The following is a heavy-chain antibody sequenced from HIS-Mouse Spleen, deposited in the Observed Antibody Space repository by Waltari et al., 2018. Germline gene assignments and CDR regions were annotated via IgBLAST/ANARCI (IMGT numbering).Heavy chain of an antibody. CDR2: IYYSGST. J-gene: IGHJ2*01. Sequence: QLQLQESGPGLVKPSETLSLTCTVPGGSISSSSYYWGWIRQPPGKGLEWIGSIYYSGSTSSNQSLKGRVTISVDTSKNQFSRKLSSVTAADTAVYYCAREIPYSSSWYDWYFDLWGRGTLVTVSS. V-gene: IGHV4-39*07. CDR1: GGSISSSSYY. D-gene: IGHD6-13*01. CDR3: AREIPYSSSWYDWYFDL.